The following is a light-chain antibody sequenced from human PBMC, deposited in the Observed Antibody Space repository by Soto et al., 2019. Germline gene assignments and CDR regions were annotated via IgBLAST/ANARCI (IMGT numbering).Light chain of an antibody. Sequence: QSVLAQPPSVSGAPGQRVTISCTGSTSNIGAGYDVHWYQHLPGTAPKLLIYGNSNRTSGVPDRFSGSQSGTSASLVITGIQTEDEADYSCQTYDSNLNVVFGGGTKLTVL. CDR2: GNS. CDR1: TSNIGAGYD. J-gene: IGLJ2*01. CDR3: QTYDSNLNVV. V-gene: IGLV1-40*01.